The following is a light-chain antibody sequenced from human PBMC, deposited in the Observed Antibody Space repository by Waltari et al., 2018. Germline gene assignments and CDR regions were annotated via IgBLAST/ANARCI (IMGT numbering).Light chain of an antibody. CDR1: SGSLSSTSY. J-gene: IGLJ3*02. CDR2: QGS. Sequence: QTVVTQEPSLSVSPGGTVTLTCALSSGSLSSTSYATWYQQTPGQAPRTLVSQGSSRSYGVSDRFSGSVLGNKAALTITGAQADDESDYYCSLYMGSGIWVFGGGTKLTVL. CDR3: SLYMGSGIWV. V-gene: IGLV8-61*01.